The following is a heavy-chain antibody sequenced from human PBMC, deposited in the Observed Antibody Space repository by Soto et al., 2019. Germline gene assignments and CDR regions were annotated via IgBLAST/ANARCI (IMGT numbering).Heavy chain of an antibody. Sequence: QVQLVQSGAEVTRTGASVKVSCKASGYSFISHYIHWVRQAPGQGLEWMGFINPSGGSATLAQKFQGRVTMTRDTSTSTVYMELTILRSEDAAVYYCARDYLSSKLSLSYFDFWGQGTLVTVSS. CDR3: ARDYLSSKLSLSYFDF. D-gene: IGHD2-2*01. CDR2: INPSGGSA. V-gene: IGHV1-46*01. CDR1: GYSFISHY. J-gene: IGHJ4*02.